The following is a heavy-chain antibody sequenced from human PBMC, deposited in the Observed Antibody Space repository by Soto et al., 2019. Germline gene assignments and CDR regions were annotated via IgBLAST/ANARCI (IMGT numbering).Heavy chain of an antibody. CDR2: ISTSNGNT. Sequence: QVHLVQTGTEVKEPGASVKVSCKASASTFTGYTINWERQAHGQGLEWMGWISTSNGNTKYAGNFEGRVTITTNTSTPTAYMKLTSLTVDDSAVYFCACGTVTSGRGFGPWGQGTLVSVSS. V-gene: IGHV1-18*04. CDR1: ASTFTGYT. CDR3: ACGTVTSGRGFGP. J-gene: IGHJ5*02. D-gene: IGHD4-17*01.